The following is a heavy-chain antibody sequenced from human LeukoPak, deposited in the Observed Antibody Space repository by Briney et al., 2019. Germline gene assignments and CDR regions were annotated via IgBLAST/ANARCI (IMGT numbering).Heavy chain of an antibody. D-gene: IGHD3-22*01. CDR2: IYTSGTT. CDR1: GGSISSYY. J-gene: IGHJ4*02. CDR3: ARANYDGSDY. Sequence: PSETLSLTXTVSGGSISSYYWSWIRQPAGKGVEWIGRIYTSGTTNYNPSLKSRVTMSVDTSKNQFSLKMRSVTAADTAVYYCARANYDGSDYWGQGTLVTVSS. V-gene: IGHV4-4*07.